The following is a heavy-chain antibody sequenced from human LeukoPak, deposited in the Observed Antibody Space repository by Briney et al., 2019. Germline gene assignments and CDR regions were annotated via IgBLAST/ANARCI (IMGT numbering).Heavy chain of an antibody. CDR3: ARVFNI. CDR2: ISDAGIT. J-gene: IGHJ3*02. Sequence: PGGSLRLSCAASGFLVSDDCMSWVRQAPGKGLEWASTISDAGITYYADSVKGRFTISRDNSKNTLYLQMNNLRVEDTAVYYCARVFNIWGQGTMVTVSS. CDR1: GFLVSDDC. V-gene: IGHV3-53*01.